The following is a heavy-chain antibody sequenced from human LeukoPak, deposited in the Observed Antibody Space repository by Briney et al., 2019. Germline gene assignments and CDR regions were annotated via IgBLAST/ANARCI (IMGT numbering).Heavy chain of an antibody. CDR1: GYTFTSYG. J-gene: IGHJ4*02. CDR2: ISAYNGNT. Sequence: GASVKVSCKASGYTFTSYGISWVRQAPGQGLEWMGRISAYNGNTNYAQKLQGRVTMTTDTSTSTAYMELRSLRSDDTAVYYCARARNIVGPTTSFDYWGQGTLVTVSS. V-gene: IGHV1-18*01. CDR3: ARARNIVGPTTSFDY. D-gene: IGHD1-26*01.